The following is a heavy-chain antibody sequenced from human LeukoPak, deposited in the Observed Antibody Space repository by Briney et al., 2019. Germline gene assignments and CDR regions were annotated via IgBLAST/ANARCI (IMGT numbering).Heavy chain of an antibody. V-gene: IGHV1-18*01. CDR1: GYTFTNYG. J-gene: IGHJ6*02. Sequence: ASVKVSCKASGYTFTNYGISWVRQAPGEGLEWMGWISAYNGNTNYAQKLQGRVTMTTDTSTSTAYMELRSLRSDDTAVYYCARDRVAGSFSYYGMDVWGQGTTVTVSS. CDR3: ARDRVAGSFSYYGMDV. D-gene: IGHD6-19*01. CDR2: ISAYNGNT.